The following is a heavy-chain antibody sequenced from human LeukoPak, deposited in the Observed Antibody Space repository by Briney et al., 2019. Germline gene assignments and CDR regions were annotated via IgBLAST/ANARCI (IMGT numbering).Heavy chain of an antibody. CDR2: INAGNGNT. Sequence: GASVKVSCKASGYTFTSYAMHWVRQAPGQSLEWMGWINAGNGNTKYSQKFQGRITITRDTSASTAYMELSSLRSEDTAVYYCTRIYANDAFDIWAKGQWSPSLQ. V-gene: IGHV1-3*01. D-gene: IGHD2-2*02. J-gene: IGHJ3*02. CDR3: TRIYANDAFDI. CDR1: GYTFTSYA.